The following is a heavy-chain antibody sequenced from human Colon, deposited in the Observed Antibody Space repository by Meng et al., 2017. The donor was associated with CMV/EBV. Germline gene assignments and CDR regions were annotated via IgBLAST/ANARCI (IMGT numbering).Heavy chain of an antibody. CDR1: GFTFSSYL. D-gene: IGHD5-24*01. CDR3: VGLRRDGYNYLFGY. J-gene: IGHJ4*02. Sequence: GGSLRLSCEASGFTFSSYLMQWVRQAPGKGLEWVAFIQYDGRNKDYADSVKGRFTISRDNSKNTLYLEMNSLRAEDTAVYYCVGLRRDGYNYLFGYWGQGMLVTVSS. V-gene: IGHV3-30*02. CDR2: IQYDGRNK.